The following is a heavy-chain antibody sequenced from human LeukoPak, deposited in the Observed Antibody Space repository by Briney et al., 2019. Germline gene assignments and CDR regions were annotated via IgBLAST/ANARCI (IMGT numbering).Heavy chain of an antibody. J-gene: IGHJ4*02. CDR2: INPNSGGT. V-gene: IGHV1-2*02. CDR1: GYTFTGYY. D-gene: IGHD3-16*02. Sequence: ASVKVSCKASGYTFTGYYMHLVRQAPGQGLEWMGWINPNSGGTNYAQRFQGRVTMTRDTSISTAYMELSRLRSDDTAVYYCARSAFGGVIADYYFDYWGQGTLVTVSS. CDR3: ARSAFGGVIADYYFDY.